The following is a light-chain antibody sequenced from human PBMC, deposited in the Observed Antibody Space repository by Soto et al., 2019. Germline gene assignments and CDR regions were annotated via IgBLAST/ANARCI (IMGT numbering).Light chain of an antibody. Sequence: EIVMTQSPATLSVSPGERASLSCRASQSVGSNLAWYQQTAGQAPRLLIYGASTRATGIPARFSGSGSGREFTLTISSLQSEDFAVYSCQQYTSWPYTFGQGTKLEIK. V-gene: IGKV3-15*01. J-gene: IGKJ2*01. CDR2: GAS. CDR1: QSVGSN. CDR3: QQYTSWPYT.